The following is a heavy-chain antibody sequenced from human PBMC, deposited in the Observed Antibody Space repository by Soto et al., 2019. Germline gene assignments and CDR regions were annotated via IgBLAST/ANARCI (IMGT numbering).Heavy chain of an antibody. Sequence: ASETLSLTCTVSGGSISSSSYYGGWIRQPPGKGLEWMGNIFYSGSTYYSPSLKGRVTITVDPSKNQFSLTLRPVIAADTAVYYCARVSTVTKLDYWGHGMLVTVSS. CDR1: GGSISSSSYY. CDR3: ARVSTVTKLDY. J-gene: IGHJ4*01. V-gene: IGHV4-39*01. CDR2: IFYSGST. D-gene: IGHD4-17*01.